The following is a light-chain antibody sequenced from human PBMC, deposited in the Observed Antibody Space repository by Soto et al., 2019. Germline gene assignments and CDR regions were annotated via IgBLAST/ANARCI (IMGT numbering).Light chain of an antibody. J-gene: IGKJ2*01. V-gene: IGKV1-39*01. Sequence: DIQMTQSPSSLSASVGDRVSITCRASQGVSASLLWYQQTQGKAPQLLGYAASNLLSGVPSRFSGSESGINVTLTSNSLQPEDFATYYCQQSYSTPHTFGQGTKLESK. CDR3: QQSYSTPHT. CDR2: AAS. CDR1: QGVSAS.